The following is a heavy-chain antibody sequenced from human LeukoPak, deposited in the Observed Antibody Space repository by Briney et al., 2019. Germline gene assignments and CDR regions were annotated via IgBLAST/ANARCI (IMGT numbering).Heavy chain of an antibody. CDR3: ARHHLSEGYNFRAFDI. Sequence: SETLSLTCTVSGGSISSSSDSWGWIRQPPGKGLEWIGNIYYRGSTYYNPSLKSRVTISVDTSKNQFSLKLSSVTAADTAVYHCARHHLSEGYNFRAFDIWGQGTMVTVSS. V-gene: IGHV4-39*01. J-gene: IGHJ3*02. CDR1: GGSISSSSDS. D-gene: IGHD5-24*01. CDR2: IYYRGST.